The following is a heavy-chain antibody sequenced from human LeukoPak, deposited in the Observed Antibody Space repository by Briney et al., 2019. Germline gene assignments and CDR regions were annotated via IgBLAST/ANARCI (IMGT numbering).Heavy chain of an antibody. CDR1: GFTFSSYA. Sequence: GSLRLSCAASGFTFSSYAMHWVRQAPGKGLEWVAVISYDGSNKYYADSVKGRFTISRDNSKNTLYLQMNSLRAEDTAVYYCARVYCSSTSCYDAFDIWGQGTMVTVSS. CDR3: ARVYCSSTSCYDAFDI. V-gene: IGHV3-30*04. J-gene: IGHJ3*02. D-gene: IGHD2-2*01. CDR2: ISYDGSNK.